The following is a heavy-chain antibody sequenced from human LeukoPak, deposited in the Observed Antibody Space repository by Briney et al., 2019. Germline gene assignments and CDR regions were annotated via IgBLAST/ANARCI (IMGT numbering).Heavy chain of an antibody. CDR3: AKDSGGSYNNWFDP. J-gene: IGHJ5*02. CDR2: ISYDGSNK. CDR1: GLTFSSYD. V-gene: IGHV3-30*18. Sequence: PGGSLRLSCAASGLTFSSYDMHWVRQAPGKGLEWVAVISYDGSNKYYADSVKGRFTISRDNSKNTLYLQVNSLRAEDTAVYYCAKDSGGSYNNWFDPWGQGTLVTVSS. D-gene: IGHD1-26*01.